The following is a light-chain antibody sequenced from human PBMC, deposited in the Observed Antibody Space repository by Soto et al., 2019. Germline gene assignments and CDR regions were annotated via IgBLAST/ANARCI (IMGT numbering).Light chain of an antibody. CDR3: QQRSNWPT. J-gene: IGKJ1*01. Sequence: EIVLTQSPATLSLSPGERATLSCRASQSISSYLAWYQQKPGQTPRLLIYDASNRATGIPARFSGSGSGTDFTLTISSLEPEDLAVYYCQQRSNWPTFGQGTKVEIK. CDR1: QSISSY. CDR2: DAS. V-gene: IGKV3-11*01.